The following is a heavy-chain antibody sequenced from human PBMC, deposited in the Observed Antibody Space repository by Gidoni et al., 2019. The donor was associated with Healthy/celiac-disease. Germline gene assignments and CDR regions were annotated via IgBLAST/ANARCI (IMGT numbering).Heavy chain of an antibody. D-gene: IGHD3-16*01. CDR2: ITAYNGDT. CDR3: ARDNFRRLGGHGYGMDV. J-gene: IGHJ6*02. V-gene: IGHV1-18*04. Sequence: QFQLVQSGAEVTTPGASVKVSCKASVYTFTSYGISWVRQAPGQGLEWMGWITAYNGDTNYAQKLQGRDTMTTDTSTSTAYMELRSLRSDDTAVYYCARDNFRRLGGHGYGMDVGGQGTTVTVSS. CDR1: VYTFTSYG.